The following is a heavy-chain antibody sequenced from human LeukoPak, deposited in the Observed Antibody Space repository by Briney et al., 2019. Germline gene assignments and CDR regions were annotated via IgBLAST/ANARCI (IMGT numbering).Heavy chain of an antibody. J-gene: IGHJ4*02. CDR2: INHSGST. V-gene: IGHV4-34*01. CDR1: GGSFSGYY. D-gene: IGHD3-10*01. CDR3: ARDLVYGYFDY. Sequence: SETLSLTCAVYGGSFSGYYWSWIRQPAGKGLEWMGEINHSGSTYYNPSLKSQVTISVDTSKNQFSVKLATVTAASSAVYYCARDLVYGYFDYWGQGTLVSVST.